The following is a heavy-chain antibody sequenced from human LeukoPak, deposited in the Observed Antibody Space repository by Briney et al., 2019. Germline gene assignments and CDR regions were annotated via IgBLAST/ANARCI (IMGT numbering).Heavy chain of an antibody. Sequence: PGRSLRLSCAASGFTFSAYAMHWVRQAPGKGLEGGAVLWYDGGTIDCADSVQGRFTLSRDNSRNKLYLQMNRQRVEDTSVYYCAKTATNWYLDSWGQGILVTVSS. CDR2: LWYDGGTI. CDR1: GFTFSAYA. V-gene: IGHV3-33*06. J-gene: IGHJ4*02. D-gene: IGHD1-1*01. CDR3: AKTATNWYLDS.